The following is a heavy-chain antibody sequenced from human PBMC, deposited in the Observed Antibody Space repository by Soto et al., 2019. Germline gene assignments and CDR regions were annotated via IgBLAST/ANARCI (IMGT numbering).Heavy chain of an antibody. D-gene: IGHD3-10*01. J-gene: IGHJ5*02. Sequence: PSETLSLTCTVSGGSLNTYHWSWIRQPPGKGLEWIGYIYYSGSTNYNPSLKSRVTISRDNAKNSLYLQMNSLRAEDTAVYYCARGGNWFDPWGQGTLVTVSS. CDR2: IYYSGST. CDR1: GGSLNTYH. V-gene: IGHV4-59*12. CDR3: ARGGNWFDP.